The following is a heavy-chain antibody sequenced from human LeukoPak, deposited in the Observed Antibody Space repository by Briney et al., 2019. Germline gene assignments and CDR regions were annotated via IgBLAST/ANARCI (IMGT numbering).Heavy chain of an antibody. CDR3: ARLTPGKNWFDP. Sequence: SETLSLTCAVSGYSINSAYYWGWIRQPPGKGLEWIASMYHSGITYYNSSLKSRATISVDTSKNQFSLKLNSVTAADTSVYYCARLTPGKNWFDPWGHGTLVTVS. CDR1: GYSINSAYY. CDR2: MYHSGIT. J-gene: IGHJ5*02. V-gene: IGHV4-38-2*01. D-gene: IGHD3-10*01.